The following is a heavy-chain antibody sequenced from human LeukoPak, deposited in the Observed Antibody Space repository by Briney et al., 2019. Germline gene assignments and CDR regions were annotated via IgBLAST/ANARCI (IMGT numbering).Heavy chain of an antibody. Sequence: SVKVSCKASGGTFSGYAISWVRQAPGQGLEWMGRIIPILGIANYAQKFQGRVTITADKSTSTAYMELSSLRSEDTAVYYCASHLCCTGGVCGSAGLDYWGQGTQVTVSS. CDR3: ASHLCCTGGVCGSAGLDY. CDR1: GGTFSGYA. J-gene: IGHJ4*02. CDR2: IIPILGIA. V-gene: IGHV1-69*04. D-gene: IGHD2-8*02.